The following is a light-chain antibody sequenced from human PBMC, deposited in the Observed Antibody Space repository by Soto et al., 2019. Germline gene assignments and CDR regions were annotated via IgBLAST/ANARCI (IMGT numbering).Light chain of an antibody. CDR1: SSNIGSNT. CDR2: SNN. J-gene: IGLJ2*01. CDR3: AAWDDSLNVVV. Sequence: QSVLTQPPSVSRTPGQSVTISSAGSSSNIGSNTVNWYQQLPGTAPKLLIYSNNQRPSGVPDRFSGSKSGTSASLAISGLQTEDEADYYCAAWDDSLNVVVFGGGTKLTVL. V-gene: IGLV1-44*01.